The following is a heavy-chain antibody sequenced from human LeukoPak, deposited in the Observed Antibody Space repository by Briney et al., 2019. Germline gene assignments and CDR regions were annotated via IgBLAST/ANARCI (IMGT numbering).Heavy chain of an antibody. CDR1: GGSISNNY. J-gene: IGHJ4*02. V-gene: IGHV4-59*01. Sequence: KASETLFLTCTVSGGSISNNYWSWFRQPPGKGLEWIGYIYYSGSTNYNPSLKSRVTISVDTSKSQFSLKLSSVTAADTAVYYCASHKGFWGQGTLVTVSS. CDR3: ASHKGF. CDR2: IYYSGST.